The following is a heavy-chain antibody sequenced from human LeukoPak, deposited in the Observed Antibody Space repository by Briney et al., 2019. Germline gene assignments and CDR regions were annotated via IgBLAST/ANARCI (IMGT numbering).Heavy chain of an antibody. CDR1: GGSFSGYY. D-gene: IGHD3-22*01. V-gene: IGHV4-34*01. CDR2: INHSGST. Sequence: SETLSLTCAVYGGSFSGYYWSWIRQPPGKGLEWIGEINHSGSTNYNPSLKSRVTISVDTSKNQFSLKLSSVTAADTAVYYCARASYYSSGYYYGRSYMDVWGKGTTVTVSS. CDR3: ARASYYSSGYYYGRSYMDV. J-gene: IGHJ6*03.